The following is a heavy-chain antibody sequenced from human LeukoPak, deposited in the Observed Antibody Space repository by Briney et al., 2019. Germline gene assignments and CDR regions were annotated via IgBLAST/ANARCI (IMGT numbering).Heavy chain of an antibody. J-gene: IGHJ6*03. Sequence: PGGSLRLSCAASGFTFSSYEMHWVRQAPGKGLEWIGSIYYSGSTYYNPSLKSRVTISVDTSKNQFSLKLSSVTAADTAVYYCARRVAVGMVAANSDYYYYMDVWGKGTTVTISS. V-gene: IGHV4-39*07. CDR3: ARRVAVGMVAANSDYYYYMDV. CDR2: IYYSGST. CDR1: GFTFSSYE. D-gene: IGHD2-15*01.